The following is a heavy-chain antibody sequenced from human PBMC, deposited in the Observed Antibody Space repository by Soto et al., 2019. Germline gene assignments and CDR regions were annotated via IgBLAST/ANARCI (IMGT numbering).Heavy chain of an antibody. J-gene: IGHJ3*02. V-gene: IGHV3-30-3*01. D-gene: IGHD6-19*01. CDR1: GFTFSSYA. Sequence: QVQLVESGGGVVQPGRSLRLSCAASGFTFSSYAMHWVRQAPGKGLEWVAVISYDGSNKYYADSVKGRFTISRDNSKNTLYLQMNSLRAEDTAVYYCPRGAPAVAGLHDAFDIWGQGAMVTVSS. CDR3: PRGAPAVAGLHDAFDI. CDR2: ISYDGSNK.